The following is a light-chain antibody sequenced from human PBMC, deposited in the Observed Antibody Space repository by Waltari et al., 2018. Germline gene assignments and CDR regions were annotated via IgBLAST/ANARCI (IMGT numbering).Light chain of an antibody. CDR2: EVS. J-gene: IGLJ1*01. V-gene: IGLV2-11*01. CDR3: CSYAGRYTFV. Sequence: QSALTQPRSVSGSPGQSVTISCTATISDVGGYNYVSWYQQHPGKAPKLLIYEVSKRPPGVPDRLSGSKSGNTASLTISGLQAEDEADYYCCSYAGRYTFVFGTWTKVTVL. CDR1: ISDVGGYNY.